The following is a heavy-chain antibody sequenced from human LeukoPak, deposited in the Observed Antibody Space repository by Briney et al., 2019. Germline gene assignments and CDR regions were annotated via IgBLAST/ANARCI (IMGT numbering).Heavy chain of an antibody. CDR3: ARSVPGGSGWMGSIEY. D-gene: IGHD6-19*01. J-gene: IGHJ4*02. CDR2: LSSDGSGI. CDR1: GFSFSSSH. V-gene: IGHV3-30*03. Sequence: PGRSLRLSCAASGFSFSSSHMHWVRQAPGKGLEWLAVLSSDGSGIRHADSAKGRFTISRDNSKNTLYLQMDSLRTEDTAVYYCARSVPGGSGWMGSIEYWGQGTLVTVPS.